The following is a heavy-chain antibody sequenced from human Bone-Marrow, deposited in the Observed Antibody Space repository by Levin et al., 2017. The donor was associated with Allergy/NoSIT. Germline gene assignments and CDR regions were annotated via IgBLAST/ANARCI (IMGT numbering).Heavy chain of an antibody. CDR1: GASINSTNYY. J-gene: IGHJ5*02. CDR2: IYYNSYT. D-gene: IGHD1-20*01. V-gene: IGHV4-39*07. Sequence: SETLSFTCTVSGASINSTNYYWGWIRQPPGKGLEWIGTIYYNSYTYYNPSLKSRVTISKDTSKNQFSLKLSSVTAADTAVYYCARLADNWNVNWFDPWGQGTLVTVSS. CDR3: ARLADNWNVNWFDP.